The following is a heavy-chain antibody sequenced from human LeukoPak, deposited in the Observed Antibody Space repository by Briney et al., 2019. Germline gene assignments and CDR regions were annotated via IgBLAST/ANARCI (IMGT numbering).Heavy chain of an antibody. CDR1: AFIPSAYD. CDR2: ISSSGNTT. D-gene: IGHD1-26*01. J-gene: IGHJ3*02. V-gene: IGHV3-48*03. Sequence: PGGSLGLSCAASAFIPSAYDMNWVRHAPGKGLGWVSYISSSGNTTYYADSVKGRFTISRDNAKSTLYLQMNSLRAEDTAVYYCAKEGVRSAFDIWGQGTMVSVSS. CDR3: AKEGVRSAFDI.